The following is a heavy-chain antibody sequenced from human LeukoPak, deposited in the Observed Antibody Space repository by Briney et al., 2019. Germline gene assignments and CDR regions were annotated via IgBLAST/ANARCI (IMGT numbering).Heavy chain of an antibody. V-gene: IGHV1-24*01. D-gene: IGHD2/OR15-2a*01. J-gene: IGHJ3*02. Sequence: ASVTVSCKVSGYTLTELSMHWVRQAPGKGLGWMGGFDPEDGETIYAQKFQGRVTMTEDTSTDTAYMELSSLRSEDTAVYYCATRTTTSAFDIRGQGTMVTVSS. CDR2: FDPEDGET. CDR1: GYTLTELS. CDR3: ATRTTTSAFDI.